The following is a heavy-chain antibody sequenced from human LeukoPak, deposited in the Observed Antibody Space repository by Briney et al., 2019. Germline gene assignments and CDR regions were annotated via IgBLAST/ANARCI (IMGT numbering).Heavy chain of an antibody. CDR3: ARVRGNSCDY. Sequence: GSVTVSCKTSGYTLSDYYMHWVRQAPGQGLEWMGWIRGDTGDTDSPQKFQGRVAMTRDTSTNTAYMELSRLRYDDTAMYFCARVRGNSCDYWGQGTLVTVSS. CDR1: GYTLSDYY. V-gene: IGHV1-2*02. CDR2: IRGDTGDT. D-gene: IGHD6-13*01. J-gene: IGHJ4*02.